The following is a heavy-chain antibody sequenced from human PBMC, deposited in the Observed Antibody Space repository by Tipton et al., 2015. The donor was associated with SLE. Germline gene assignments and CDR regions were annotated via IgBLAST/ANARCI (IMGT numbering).Heavy chain of an antibody. CDR3: ASTGYSSYWYFDL. D-gene: IGHD5-12*01. CDR1: GFTFSNYG. V-gene: IGHV3-33*05. J-gene: IGHJ2*01. Sequence: SGFTFSNYGIHWVRQAPGKGLEWVAVISYDGSNKYYADSVKGRFTISRDNAKNSLYLQMNSLRAEDTAVYYCASTGYSSYWYFDLWGRGTLVTVSS. CDR2: ISYDGSNK.